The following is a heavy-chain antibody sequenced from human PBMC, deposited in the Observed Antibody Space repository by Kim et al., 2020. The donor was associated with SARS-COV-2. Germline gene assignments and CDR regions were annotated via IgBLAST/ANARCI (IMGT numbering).Heavy chain of an antibody. V-gene: IGHV3-66*01. CDR2: IYSSGTP. CDR3: ASGNLWHDYGDDSLDF. D-gene: IGHD4-17*01. J-gene: IGHJ4*01. CDR1: GFSVGDIF. Sequence: GGSLRLSCAASGFSVGDIFMSWVRQAPGKGLEWVSVIYSSGTPFFAASVKGRFSISRDTSKNTLDLQMYNLRTEDTALYYCASGNLWHDYGDDSLDFWG.